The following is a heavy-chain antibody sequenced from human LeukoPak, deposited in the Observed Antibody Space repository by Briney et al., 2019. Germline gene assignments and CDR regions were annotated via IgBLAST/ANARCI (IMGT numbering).Heavy chain of an antibody. V-gene: IGHV4-59*01. CDR1: GGSISSYY. CDR2: IYYSGST. CDR3: ARVTGYMIEDYFDY. J-gene: IGHJ4*02. D-gene: IGHD3-22*01. Sequence: SETLSLTCTVSGGSISSYYWSWIRQPPGKGLEWIGYIYYSGSTNYKPSLKSRVTISVETSKNQFSLKLRSVPAADTAVYYCARVTGYMIEDYFDYWGQGTLVTVSS.